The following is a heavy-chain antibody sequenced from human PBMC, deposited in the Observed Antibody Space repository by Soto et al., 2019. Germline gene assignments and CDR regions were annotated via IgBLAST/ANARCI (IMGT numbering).Heavy chain of an antibody. CDR1: GGSISSYC. D-gene: IGHD5-18*01. CDR3: ARVRGYSYGYGSFDY. Sequence: PSETLCLTCTVAGGSISSYCWSWIRQPPGKGLEWIGYIYYSGSTNYNPSLKSRVTISVDTSKNQFSLKLSSVTAADTAVYYCARVRGYSYGYGSFDYWGQGTLVTVSS. CDR2: IYYSGST. V-gene: IGHV4-59*01. J-gene: IGHJ4*02.